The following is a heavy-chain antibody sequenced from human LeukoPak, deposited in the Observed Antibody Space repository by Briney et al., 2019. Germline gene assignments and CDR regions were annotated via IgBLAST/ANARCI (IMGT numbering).Heavy chain of an antibody. CDR2: ISWNSGSI. V-gene: IGHV3-9*01. CDR3: AKDMRIAVAGMGFDY. Sequence: GGSLRLSCAASGFTFDDYAMHWVRQAPGKGLEWVSGISWNSGSIGYADSVKGRFTISRDNAKNSLYLQMNSLRAEDTALYYCAKDMRIAVAGMGFDYWGQGTLVTVSS. J-gene: IGHJ4*02. CDR1: GFTFDDYA. D-gene: IGHD6-19*01.